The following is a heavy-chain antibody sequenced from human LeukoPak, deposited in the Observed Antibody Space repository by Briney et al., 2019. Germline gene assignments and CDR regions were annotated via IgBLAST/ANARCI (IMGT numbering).Heavy chain of an antibody. Sequence: SETLSLTCTVSGGSISSSSYYWGWIRQPPGKGLEWMGSIYYSGSTYYNPSLNRRVTISVDTSKNQFSLKLSSVTAADTDVYYCARDLNSGFGESPGPFDYWGQGTLVTVSS. D-gene: IGHD3-10*01. J-gene: IGHJ4*02. CDR3: ARDLNSGFGESPGPFDY. CDR1: GGSISSSSYY. CDR2: IYYSGST. V-gene: IGHV4-39*07.